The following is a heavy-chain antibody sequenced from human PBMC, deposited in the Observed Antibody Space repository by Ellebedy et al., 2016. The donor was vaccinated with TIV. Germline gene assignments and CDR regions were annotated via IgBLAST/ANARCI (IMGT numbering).Heavy chain of an antibody. CDR3: VGFGVFNL. D-gene: IGHD3-3*01. J-gene: IGHJ5*02. CDR1: GFSISNFW. Sequence: GESLKISCAAWGFSISNFWMSWVRQAPGKGLEWVAHIKTEGSETYYVDSVKGRFTISRENAKNALFLQMDGLRVEDSAVYYCVGFGVFNLWGQGAPVTVSS. V-gene: IGHV3-7*01. CDR2: IKTEGSET.